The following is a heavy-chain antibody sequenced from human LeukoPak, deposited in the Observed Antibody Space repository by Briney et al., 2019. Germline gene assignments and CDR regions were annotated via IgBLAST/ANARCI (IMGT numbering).Heavy chain of an antibody. D-gene: IGHD2-2*02. Sequence: ASVKVSCKASGYTFTGYYMHWVRQAPGQGLEWMGWLNPNSGGTNYAQKFQGRGTETSATSLSAAYMELSRLRSDDTAVYYCARVRCSSTSCYIFIYWGQGTLVTVSS. V-gene: IGHV1-2*02. CDR1: GYTFTGYY. CDR3: ARVRCSSTSCYIFIY. CDR2: LNPNSGGT. J-gene: IGHJ4*02.